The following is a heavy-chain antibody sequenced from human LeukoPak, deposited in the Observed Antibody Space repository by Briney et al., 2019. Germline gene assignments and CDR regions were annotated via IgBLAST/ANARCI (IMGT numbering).Heavy chain of an antibody. CDR3: ARLYDSSGYTQFDY. CDR2: IYPGDSDT. V-gene: IGHV5-51*01. D-gene: IGHD3-22*01. Sequence: RGESLKISCKGSGYSFTSYWIGWVRQMPGKGLEWMGIIYPGDSDTRYSPSFQGQDTISADKSISTAYLQWSSLKASDTAMYYCARLYDSSGYTQFDYWGQGTLVTVSS. J-gene: IGHJ4*02. CDR1: GYSFTSYW.